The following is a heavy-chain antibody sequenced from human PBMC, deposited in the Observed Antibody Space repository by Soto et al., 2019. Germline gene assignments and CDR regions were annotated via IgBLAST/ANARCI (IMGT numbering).Heavy chain of an antibody. J-gene: IGHJ6*02. CDR3: ARGDSTDCSNGVCSFFYNHDMDV. CDR1: GYSFTDYH. V-gene: IGHV1-2*04. D-gene: IGHD2-8*01. CDR2: INPKSGGT. Sequence: ASVKVSCKASGYSFTDYHIHWVRQAPGQGLEWLGRINPKSGGTSTAQKFQGWVTMTTDTSISTASMELTRLTSDDTAIYYCARGDSTDCSNGVCSFFYNHDMDVWGQRTTVTVSS.